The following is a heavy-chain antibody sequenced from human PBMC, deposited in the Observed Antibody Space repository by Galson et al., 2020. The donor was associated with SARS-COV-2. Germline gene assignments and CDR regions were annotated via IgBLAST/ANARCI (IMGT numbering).Heavy chain of an antibody. V-gene: IGHV5-10-1*01. CDR2: IDPSDSYT. CDR1: GYSFTSYW. CDR3: ARPYYYGSGSPEGGYYYYGMDV. D-gene: IGHD3-10*01. J-gene: IGHJ6*02. Sequence: HGESLKISCKGSGYSFTSYWISWVRQMPGKGLEWMGRIDPSDSYTNYSPSFQGHVTISADKSISTAYLQWSSLKASDTAMYYCARPYYYGSGSPEGGYYYYGMDVWGQGTTVTVSS.